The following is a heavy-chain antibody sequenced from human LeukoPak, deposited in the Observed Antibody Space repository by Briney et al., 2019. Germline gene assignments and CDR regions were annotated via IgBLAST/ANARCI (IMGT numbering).Heavy chain of an antibody. CDR3: ARDPDYGDNAVDY. Sequence: SGGSLRLSCAASGFTFSSYAMHWVRQAPGKGLEWVAVIWYDGSNKYYADSVKGRFTISRDNSKNTLYLQMNSLRAEDTAVYYCARDPDYGDNAVDYWGQGTLVTVSS. V-gene: IGHV3-33*08. D-gene: IGHD4-17*01. CDR1: GFTFSSYA. CDR2: IWYDGSNK. J-gene: IGHJ4*02.